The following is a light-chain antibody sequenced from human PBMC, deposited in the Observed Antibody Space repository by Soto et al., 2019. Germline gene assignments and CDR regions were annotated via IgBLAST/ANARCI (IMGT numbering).Light chain of an antibody. Sequence: EIVMTQSPATLSVSPGERATLSCRASQSVSNNLAWYQKKPGQAPRILIYGASTRATGIPATFSGSGSGTEFTLTISSLQSEDFAVYYCQQYNNWWTFGQGTRVEIK. CDR2: GAS. CDR3: QQYNNWWT. V-gene: IGKV3-15*01. J-gene: IGKJ1*01. CDR1: QSVSNN.